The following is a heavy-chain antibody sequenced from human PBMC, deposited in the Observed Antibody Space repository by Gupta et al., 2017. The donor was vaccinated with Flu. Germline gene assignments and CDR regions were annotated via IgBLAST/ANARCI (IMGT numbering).Heavy chain of an antibody. J-gene: IGHJ4*02. CDR2: TWSDGTNK. CDR1: GFTFAIYD. CDR3: TKVRGRATPGYFLES. D-gene: IGHD2-15*01. Sequence: QVQLVESGGDVVQPGRSLRLSCAASGFTFAIYDIHWVRQAPGKGLEWFAVTWSDGTNKDYVDSVKGRFTISRDNSKNTVYLQMSSLRAEDTAIYYCTKVRGRATPGYFLESWGQGTLVIVSS. V-gene: IGHV3-33*06.